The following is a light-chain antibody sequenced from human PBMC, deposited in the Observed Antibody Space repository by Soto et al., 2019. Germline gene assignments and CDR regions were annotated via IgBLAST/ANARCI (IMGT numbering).Light chain of an antibody. Sequence: EIVLTQSPATLSLSPGERATLSCRASQSASSYLAWYQQKPGQAPRLLIYDASNRATGIPARFSGSGSGTDFTLTIISLEPEDFAVYYCQQRSNWPLTFGGGTKVDIK. J-gene: IGKJ4*01. CDR2: DAS. CDR3: QQRSNWPLT. V-gene: IGKV3-11*01. CDR1: QSASSY.